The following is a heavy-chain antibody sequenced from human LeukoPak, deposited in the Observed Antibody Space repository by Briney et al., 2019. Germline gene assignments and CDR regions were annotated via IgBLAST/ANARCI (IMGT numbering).Heavy chain of an antibody. J-gene: IGHJ5*02. D-gene: IGHD2-15*01. CDR2: INHSGST. CDR3: ARAAGFFVVVVAAPTRRSDP. CDR1: DDSITIYY. Sequence: PSETLSLTCTVSDDSITIYYWSWIRQPPGKGLEWIGEINHSGSTNYNPSLKSRVTISVDTSKNQFSLKLSSVTAADTAVYYCARAAGFFVVVVAAPTRRSDPWGQGTLVTVSS. V-gene: IGHV4-34*01.